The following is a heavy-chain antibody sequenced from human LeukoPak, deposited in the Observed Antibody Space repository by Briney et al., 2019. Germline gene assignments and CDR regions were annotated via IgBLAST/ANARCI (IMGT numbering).Heavy chain of an antibody. CDR2: IYYSGST. V-gene: IGHV4-61*01. CDR1: GGSISSSSYY. CDR3: ARDGYGGIFFDY. Sequence: SETLSLTCSVSGGSISSSSYYWSWIRQPPGKGLEWIGYIYYSGSTNYNPSLKSRVTISVDTSKNQFSLKLSSVTAADTAVYYCARDGYGGIFFDYWGQGTLVTVSS. D-gene: IGHD4-23*01. J-gene: IGHJ4*02.